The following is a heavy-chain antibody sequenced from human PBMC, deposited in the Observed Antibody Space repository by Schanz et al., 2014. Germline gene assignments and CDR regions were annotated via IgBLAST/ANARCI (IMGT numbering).Heavy chain of an antibody. CDR1: GFVFSSYS. D-gene: IGHD1-26*01. V-gene: IGHV3-48*01. Sequence: EVPLVESGGGLIQPGGSLRLSCAASGFVFSSYSMNWVRQAPGKGLEWVSYISGSSRTIYYADSMKGRFTVSRDNAENALYLQMNSLRAEDTGLYFCARGGSGSHYRLDYWGQGTLVTVSS. CDR2: ISGSSRTI. CDR3: ARGGSGSHYRLDY. J-gene: IGHJ4*02.